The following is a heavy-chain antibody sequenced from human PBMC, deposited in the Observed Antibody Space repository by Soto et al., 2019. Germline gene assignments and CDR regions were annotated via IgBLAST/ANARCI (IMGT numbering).Heavy chain of an antibody. CDR1: GYTFSNYG. V-gene: IGHV1-18*01. CDR2: ISLYSDGT. Sequence: GSVKVSCKTSGYTFSNYGITWVRQAPGQPLEWLGWISLYSDGTNYAQKFQGRVTITADESTSTSYMEVNNLRSEDTAVYYCAKVRYSSPMGYYYGMDVWGQGTTVTVSS. D-gene: IGHD6-19*01. J-gene: IGHJ6*02. CDR3: AKVRYSSPMGYYYGMDV.